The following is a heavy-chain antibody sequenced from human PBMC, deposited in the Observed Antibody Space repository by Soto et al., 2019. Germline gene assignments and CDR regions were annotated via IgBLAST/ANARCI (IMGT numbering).Heavy chain of an antibody. V-gene: IGHV1-8*01. Sequence: QVQLVQSGAEVKKPGASVKVSCKASGYTFTSYDINWVRQATGQGREWLGWMNPNSGNTGYAQKLQGRVTMTRNTSISTAYMELSSLRSEDTAVYYCARGRSWCGGSCYYFDYWGQGTLVTVSS. CDR3: ARGRSWCGGSCYYFDY. CDR2: MNPNSGNT. J-gene: IGHJ4*02. CDR1: GYTFTSYD. D-gene: IGHD2-15*01.